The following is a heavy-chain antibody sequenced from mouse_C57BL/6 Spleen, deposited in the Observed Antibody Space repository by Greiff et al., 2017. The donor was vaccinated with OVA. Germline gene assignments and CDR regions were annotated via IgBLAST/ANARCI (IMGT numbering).Heavy chain of an antibody. CDR3: ARTYYGSSPYYFDY. V-gene: IGHV2-2*01. CDR2: IWSGGST. CDR1: GFSLTSYG. Sequence: VKVEESGPGLVQPSQSLSITCTVSGFSLTSYGVHWVRQSPGKGLEWLGVIWSGGSTDYNAAFISRLSISKDNSKSQVFFKMNSLQADDTAIYYCARTYYGSSPYYFDYWGQGTTLTVSS. J-gene: IGHJ2*01. D-gene: IGHD1-1*02.